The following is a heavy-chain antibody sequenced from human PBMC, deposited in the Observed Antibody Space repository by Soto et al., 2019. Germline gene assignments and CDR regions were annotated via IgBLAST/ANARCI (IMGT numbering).Heavy chain of an antibody. J-gene: IGHJ5*02. CDR1: GGSISSGGYS. CDR3: ARGLRDILTDWFDP. V-gene: IGHV4-30-2*01. D-gene: IGHD3-9*01. Sequence: QLQLQESGSGLVKPSQTLSLTCAVSGGSISSGGYSWSWIRQPPGKGLEWIGYIYHSGSTYYNPSLNSRVTISVDRSKNQFSLQLSSVTAADTAVYYCARGLRDILTDWFDPWGQGTLVTVSS. CDR2: IYHSGST.